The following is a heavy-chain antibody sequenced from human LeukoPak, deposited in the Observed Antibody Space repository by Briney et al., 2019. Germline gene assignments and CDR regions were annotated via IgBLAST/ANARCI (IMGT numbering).Heavy chain of an antibody. CDR1: GFTFSSYA. CDR3: ARDVSLVPARPSGPDY. Sequence: GRSLRLSCAASGFTFSSYAMHWVRQAPGKGLEWVAVISYDGSNKYYADSVKGRFTISRDNSKNTLYLQVNSLRAEDTAVYHCARDVSLVPARPSGPDYWGQGALVTVSS. J-gene: IGHJ4*02. D-gene: IGHD2-2*01. CDR2: ISYDGSNK. V-gene: IGHV3-30-3*01.